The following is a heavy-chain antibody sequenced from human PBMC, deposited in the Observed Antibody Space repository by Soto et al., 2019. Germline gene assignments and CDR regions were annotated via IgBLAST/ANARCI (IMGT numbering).Heavy chain of an antibody. D-gene: IGHD1-1*01. CDR2: ISGSGDST. CDR3: AKRATGTYFDY. V-gene: IGHV3-23*01. J-gene: IGHJ4*02. Sequence: EVQLLESGGGLVQPGGSLRLSCAASGFSFSSYAMNWVRQAPGKGLEWVSVISGSGDSTYYADSVKGRFTISRDNSKNTLYLQMNSLRAEDTAVYSCAKRATGTYFDYWGQGTLVTVSS. CDR1: GFSFSSYA.